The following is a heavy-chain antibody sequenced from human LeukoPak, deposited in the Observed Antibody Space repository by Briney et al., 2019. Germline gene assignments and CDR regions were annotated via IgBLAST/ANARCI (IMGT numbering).Heavy chain of an antibody. V-gene: IGHV1-2*02. Sequence: ASVKVSCKASGYTFTTYTISWVRQAPGQGLEWMGWINPNSGVTNYAQKFQGRVTMTRDTSISTAYMELTSLRSDDTAVYYCATTRVTTTRLDYWGQGTLVTVSS. D-gene: IGHD5-12*01. CDR3: ATTRVTTTRLDY. CDR2: INPNSGVT. J-gene: IGHJ4*02. CDR1: GYTFTTYT.